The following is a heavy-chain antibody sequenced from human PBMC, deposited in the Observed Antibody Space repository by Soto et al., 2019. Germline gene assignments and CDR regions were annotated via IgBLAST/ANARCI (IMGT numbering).Heavy chain of an antibody. D-gene: IGHD3-10*01. J-gene: IGHJ4*02. V-gene: IGHV3-11*01. CDR1: GFRFGDHY. CDR2: ISGDGTTK. Sequence: QVRLVESGGGLVEPGGSLRLSCAASGFRFGDHYMTWIRQAPGKGLEWVSKISGDGTTKYYADSVKGRFTVSRDNAKNSLYLQMTSLRAEDTAVYYCAGDPYYYGSAFWGQGTLVTVSS. CDR3: AGDPYYYGSAF.